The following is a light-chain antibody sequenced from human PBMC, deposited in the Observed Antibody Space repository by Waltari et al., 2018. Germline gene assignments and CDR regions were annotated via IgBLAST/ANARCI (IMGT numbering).Light chain of an antibody. CDR1: TRDFGRSNF. J-gene: IGLJ2*01. V-gene: IGLV2-23*01. CDR3: CSYAGSRTLV. CDR2: EGN. Sequence: QSALTQPASVSGSPGQSITISCTGTTRDFGRSNFVSWYQHYPGKAPKLMIYEGNKRPSGVSDRFSGSKSGKTASLTISGLQAEDESDYYCCSYAGSRTLVFGGGTKLTVL.